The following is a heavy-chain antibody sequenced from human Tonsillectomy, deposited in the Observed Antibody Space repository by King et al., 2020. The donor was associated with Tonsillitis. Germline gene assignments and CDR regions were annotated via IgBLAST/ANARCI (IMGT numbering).Heavy chain of an antibody. CDR1: GGSFSGYS. CDR2: INHSGST. D-gene: IGHD4-23*01. J-gene: IGHJ4*02. V-gene: IGHV4-34*01. Sequence: VQLQQWGAGLLKPSETLSLTCAVYGGSFSGYSWTWIRQPPGMGLEWIGEINHSGSTNYNPSLKSRVTISVDTSKNQFSLNLNSVTAADTAVYYCARGTSVVTPDFDYWGQGTLVTVSS. CDR3: ARGTSVVTPDFDY.